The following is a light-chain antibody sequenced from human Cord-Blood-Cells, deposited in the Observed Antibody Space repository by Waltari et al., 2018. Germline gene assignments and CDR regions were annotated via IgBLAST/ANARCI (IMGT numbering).Light chain of an antibody. CDR1: SSDVGRYNL. Sequence: QSALTQPASVSGSPGQSITISCTGTSSDVGRYNLVSWYQQHPGKAPKLMIYEGSKRPSGASNRFSGSKAGNTASLTISGLQAEDEADYYCCSYAGSSTFVFGGGTKLTVL. J-gene: IGLJ3*02. V-gene: IGLV2-23*03. CDR2: EGS. CDR3: CSYAGSSTFV.